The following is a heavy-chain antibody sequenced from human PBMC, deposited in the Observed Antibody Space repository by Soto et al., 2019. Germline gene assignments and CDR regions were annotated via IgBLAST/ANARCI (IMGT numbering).Heavy chain of an antibody. Sequence: ASVKVSCKASGYTFTSYAMHWVRQAPGQRLEWMGWINAGNGNTKYSQKFQGRVTITRDTSASTAYMELSSLRSEDTAVYYCARSNYDFWSGRYYGMDVWGQGTTVTVSS. V-gene: IGHV1-3*01. J-gene: IGHJ6*02. CDR1: GYTFTSYA. CDR2: INAGNGNT. CDR3: ARSNYDFWSGRYYGMDV. D-gene: IGHD3-3*01.